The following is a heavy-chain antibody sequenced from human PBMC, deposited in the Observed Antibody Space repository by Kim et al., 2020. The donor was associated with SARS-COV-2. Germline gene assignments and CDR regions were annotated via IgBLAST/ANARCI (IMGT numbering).Heavy chain of an antibody. V-gene: IGHV3-7*01. D-gene: IGHD2-21*01. CDR1: GFAFSRDW. Sequence: GGSLRLSCAASGFAFSRDWMSWVRQAPGRGLEWVAMINEDGSERYYGESVEGRFTISRDNAKNSLYLNMDNLGAEDTGVYYCARDRRYSLDYWGQGTLITVSS. CDR2: INEDGSER. J-gene: IGHJ4*02. CDR3: ARDRRYSLDY.